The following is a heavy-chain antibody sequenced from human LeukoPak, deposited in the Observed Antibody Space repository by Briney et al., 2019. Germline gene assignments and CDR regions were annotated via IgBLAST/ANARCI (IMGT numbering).Heavy chain of an antibody. V-gene: IGHV1-69*04. CDR3: AREDAYCSGGSCYSSYFDY. J-gene: IGHJ4*02. CDR2: IIPILGIA. D-gene: IGHD2-15*01. Sequence: SVKVSCKASGGTFSSYTISWVRQAPGQGLEWMGRIIPILGIANYAQKLHGRVTITADKSTSTAYMELSSLRSEDTAVYYCAREDAYCSGGSCYSSYFDYWGQGTLVTVSS. CDR1: GGTFSSYT.